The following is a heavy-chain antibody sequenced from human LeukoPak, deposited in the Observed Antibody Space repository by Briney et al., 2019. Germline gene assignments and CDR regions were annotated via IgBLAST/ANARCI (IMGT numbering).Heavy chain of an antibody. CDR1: GYTFSRHG. V-gene: IGHV3-23*01. CDR3: ACLRGPSDY. Sequence: GGSLRLSCAASGYTFSRHGMNWVRQAPGKGLEWVSGISPSGDITYFADSVRGRFTISRDNTKNSLYLQMDSLTADDTAVYFCACLRGPSDYWGQGTLVTVSS. J-gene: IGHJ4*02. CDR2: ISPSGDIT. D-gene: IGHD4-17*01.